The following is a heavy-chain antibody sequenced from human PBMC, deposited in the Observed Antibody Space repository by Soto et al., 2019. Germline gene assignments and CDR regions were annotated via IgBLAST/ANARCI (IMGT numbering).Heavy chain of an antibody. Sequence: QLQLQESGPGLLKPSETLSLTCTVSGGSISGYYWSWIRQPPGKGLEWIAYIYYSGSSNSSPSLKSRVTISVDTSKNQFFLKLSSVTAADTAVYYCARHSNEYRKSLDYWGQGTLVTVSS. J-gene: IGHJ4*02. CDR3: ARHSNEYRKSLDY. V-gene: IGHV4-59*08. CDR2: IYYSGSS. CDR1: GGSISGYY. D-gene: IGHD1-1*01.